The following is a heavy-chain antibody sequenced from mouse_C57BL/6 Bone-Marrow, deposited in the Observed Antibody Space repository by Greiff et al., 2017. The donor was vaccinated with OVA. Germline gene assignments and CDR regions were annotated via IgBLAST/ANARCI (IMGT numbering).Heavy chain of an antibody. CDR2: IDPSDSYT. J-gene: IGHJ2*01. CDR1: SYTFTSYW. V-gene: IGHV1-50*01. CDR3: ARRVVATDY. Sequence: QVQLQQPGAELVKPGASVKLSCKASSYTFTSYWMQWVKQRPGQGLEWIGEIDPSDSYTNYNQKFKGKATLTVDTSSSTAYMQLSSLTSEDSAVYYCARRVVATDYWGQGTTLTVSS. D-gene: IGHD1-1*01.